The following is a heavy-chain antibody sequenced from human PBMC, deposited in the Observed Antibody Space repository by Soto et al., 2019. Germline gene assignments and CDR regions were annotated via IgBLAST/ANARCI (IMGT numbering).Heavy chain of an antibody. CDR3: ARDSTHPTIFGVANRFDI. D-gene: IGHD3-3*01. Sequence: SVKVSCKASGGTFSSYAISWVRQAPGQGLEWMGGIIPIFGTANYAQKFQGRVTITADESTSTAYMELSSLRSDDTAVYYCARDSTHPTIFGVANRFDIWGQGTMVTVSS. V-gene: IGHV1-69*13. J-gene: IGHJ3*02. CDR2: IIPIFGTA. CDR1: GGTFSSYA.